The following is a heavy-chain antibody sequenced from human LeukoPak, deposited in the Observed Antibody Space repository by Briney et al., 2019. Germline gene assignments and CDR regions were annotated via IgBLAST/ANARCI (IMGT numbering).Heavy chain of an antibody. D-gene: IGHD4-17*01. CDR3: ARDLYGDYVGAFDI. J-gene: IGHJ3*02. Sequence: PGGSLRLSCAASGFTFDDYGMSWVRQAPGKGLEWVSGINWNGGSTGYADSVKGRFTISRDNAKNSLYLQMNSLRAEDTALYYCARDLYGDYVGAFDIWGQGTMVTVSS. V-gene: IGHV3-20*04. CDR2: INWNGGST. CDR1: GFTFDDYG.